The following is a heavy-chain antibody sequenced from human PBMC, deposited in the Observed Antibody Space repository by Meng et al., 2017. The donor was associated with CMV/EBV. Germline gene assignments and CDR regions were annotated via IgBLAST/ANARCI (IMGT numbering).Heavy chain of an antibody. CDR1: GFTFSNAW. Sequence: GGSLRLSCAASGFTFSNAWMSWVRQAPGKGLEWVSYISSSGSTIYYADSVKGRFTISRDNAKNSLYLQMNSLRAEDTAVYYCARARERITIFGVVTYFGMDVWGQGTTVTVSS. CDR2: ISSSGSTI. CDR3: ARARERITIFGVVTYFGMDV. J-gene: IGHJ6*02. V-gene: IGHV3-11*04. D-gene: IGHD3-3*01.